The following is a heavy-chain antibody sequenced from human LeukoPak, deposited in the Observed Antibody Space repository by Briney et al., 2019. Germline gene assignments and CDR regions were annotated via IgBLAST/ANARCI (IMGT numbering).Heavy chain of an antibody. CDR3: AKGDDILTGYLSYFDY. Sequence: PGGSLRLSCAASGFTFSDYYMSWIRQAPGKGLEWVSGISGSGDNTYYADSVKGRFTISRDNSKNTLYLQMNSLRAEDTAVYYCAKGDDILTGYLSYFDYWGQGTLVTVSS. CDR1: GFTFSDYY. V-gene: IGHV3-23*01. J-gene: IGHJ4*02. D-gene: IGHD3-9*01. CDR2: ISGSGDNT.